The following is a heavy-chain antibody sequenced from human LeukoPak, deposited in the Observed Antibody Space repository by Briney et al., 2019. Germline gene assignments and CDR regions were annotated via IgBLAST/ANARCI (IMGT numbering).Heavy chain of an antibody. CDR1: GYTFTSYA. Sequence: ASVKVSCKASGYTFTSYAMNWVRQAPGQGLEWMGWINTNTGNPTYAQGFTGRFVFSLDTSVCTAYLQISSLKAEDTAVYYCARTLARYTATYYYYGMDVWGQGTTVTVFS. V-gene: IGHV7-4-1*02. D-gene: IGHD1-1*01. CDR3: ARTLARYTATYYYYGMDV. CDR2: INTNTGNP. J-gene: IGHJ6*02.